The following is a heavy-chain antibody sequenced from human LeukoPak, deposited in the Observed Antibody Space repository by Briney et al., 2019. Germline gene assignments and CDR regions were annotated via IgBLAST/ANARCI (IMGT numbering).Heavy chain of an antibody. D-gene: IGHD6-19*01. J-gene: IGHJ6*03. V-gene: IGHV3-7*01. CDR2: IKQDGSEK. Sequence: GGSLRLSCAASGFTFSSYGMHWVRQAPGKGLEWVANIKQDGSEKYYVDSVKGRFTISRDNAKNSLYLQMNSLRAEDTAVYYCTTVGGIAVAGRYYYYMDVWGKGTTVTVSS. CDR1: GFTFSSYG. CDR3: TTVGGIAVAGRYYYYMDV.